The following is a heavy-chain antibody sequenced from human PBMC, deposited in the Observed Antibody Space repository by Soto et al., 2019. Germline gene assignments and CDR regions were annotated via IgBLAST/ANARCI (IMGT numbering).Heavy chain of an antibody. V-gene: IGHV1-18*01. Sequence: ASVKVSCKASGGTFSSYAISWVRQAPGQGLEWMGGISAYNGNTNYAQKLQGRVTMTTDTSTSTAYMELRSLRSDDTAVYYCGRDSITGTGYFDYWGQGTLVTVSS. CDR2: ISAYNGNT. D-gene: IGHD1-20*01. CDR3: GRDSITGTGYFDY. CDR1: GGTFSSYA. J-gene: IGHJ4*02.